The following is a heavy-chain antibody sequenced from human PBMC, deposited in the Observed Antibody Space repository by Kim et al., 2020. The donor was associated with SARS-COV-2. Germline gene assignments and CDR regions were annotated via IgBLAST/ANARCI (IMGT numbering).Heavy chain of an antibody. V-gene: IGHV4-59*02. J-gene: IGHJ4*02. CDR3: ARHGSSYEYFFDY. CDR1: GAFVTTYY. Sequence: SETLSLTCSVSGAFVTTYYWSWIRQPPGKGLEWIGYFYYTGNINYNPSLKSRVTISGDTSKNQFSLKLSSVTAADTALYYSARHGSSYEYFFDYWGQGSLVTVSS. D-gene: IGHD6-13*01. CDR2: FYYTGNI.